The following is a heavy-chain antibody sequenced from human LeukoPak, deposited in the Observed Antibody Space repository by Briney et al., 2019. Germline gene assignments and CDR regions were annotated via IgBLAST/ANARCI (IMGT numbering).Heavy chain of an antibody. J-gene: IGHJ4*02. Sequence: GGSLRLSCAASGFTFSSYAMSWVRQAPVKGLEWVSAISGSGGSTYYADSVKGRFTISRDNSKDTLYLQMNSLRAEDTAVYYCAKAHLYYYDSRGYYPYFDYWGQGTLVTVSS. CDR1: GFTFSSYA. CDR3: AKAHLYYYDSRGYYPYFDY. D-gene: IGHD3-22*01. CDR2: ISGSGGST. V-gene: IGHV3-23*01.